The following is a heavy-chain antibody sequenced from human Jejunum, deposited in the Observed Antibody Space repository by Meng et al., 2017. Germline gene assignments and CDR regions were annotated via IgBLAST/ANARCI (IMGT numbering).Heavy chain of an antibody. D-gene: IGHD3-10*01. V-gene: IGHV3-23*01. CDR1: GFTFSRYA. Sequence: GGSLRLSCAASGFTFSRYAMSWVRQAPGKGLEWVSVISGSGGITYYAESVKGRFIISRDNYENVLYLEMSSLRAEDTALYFCAKVTDASGTYYTSALDVWGQGTWVTVSS. CDR3: AKVTDASGTYYTSALDV. J-gene: IGHJ3*01. CDR2: ISGSGGIT.